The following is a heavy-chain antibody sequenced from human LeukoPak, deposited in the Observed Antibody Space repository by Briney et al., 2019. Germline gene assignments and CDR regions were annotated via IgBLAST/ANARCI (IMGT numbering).Heavy chain of an antibody. Sequence: ASVKVSCKASGYTFTSYGISWVRQAPGQGLEWMGWISAYNGNTNYAQKLQGRVTMTTDTSTSTAYMELRSLRSDDTAVYYCARDAGVVPAAIDYYYMDVWGKGTTVTVSS. CDR3: ARDAGVVPAAIDYYYMDV. D-gene: IGHD2-2*01. V-gene: IGHV1-18*01. CDR2: ISAYNGNT. J-gene: IGHJ6*03. CDR1: GYTFTSYG.